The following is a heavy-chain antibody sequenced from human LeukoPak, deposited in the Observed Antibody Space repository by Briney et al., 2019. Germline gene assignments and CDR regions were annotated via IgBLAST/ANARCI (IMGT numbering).Heavy chain of an antibody. Sequence: SVKVSCKASGGTFSSYAISWVRQAPGQGLEWMGGIIPIFGTANYAQKFQGRVTITADESTSTAYMELSSPRSEDTAVYYCASRTGGELSLDAFDIWGQGTMVTVSS. CDR1: GGTFSSYA. D-gene: IGHD3-10*01. CDR2: IIPIFGTA. V-gene: IGHV1-69*13. J-gene: IGHJ3*02. CDR3: ASRTGGELSLDAFDI.